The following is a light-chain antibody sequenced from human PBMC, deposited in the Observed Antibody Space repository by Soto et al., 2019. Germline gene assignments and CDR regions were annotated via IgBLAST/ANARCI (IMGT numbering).Light chain of an antibody. Sequence: EIVLTQSRGTLSLSPGERATLSCRASQSVSSNLAWYQQKPGQAPRLLIYGASTRATGIPARFSGSGSGTEFTLTISSLKSEDFAVYYCQQYNNRWTFGQGTKVDIK. J-gene: IGKJ1*01. CDR2: GAS. CDR1: QSVSSN. V-gene: IGKV3-15*01. CDR3: QQYNNRWT.